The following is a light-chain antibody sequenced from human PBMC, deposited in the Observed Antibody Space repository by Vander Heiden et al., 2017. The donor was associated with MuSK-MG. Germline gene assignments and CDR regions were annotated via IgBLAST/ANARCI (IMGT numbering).Light chain of an antibody. CDR2: AAS. CDR3: PQCYSTVT. Sequence: DIQMTQSPSSLSASVGDRVTITCRASQSISSYLNWYQQKQGKAPKLLIYAASSWQRGVPLRFSGSGSGTDFTLTISSLQPEDFASYYRPQCYSTVTFGPGTKVDIK. V-gene: IGKV1-39*01. J-gene: IGKJ3*01. CDR1: QSISSY.